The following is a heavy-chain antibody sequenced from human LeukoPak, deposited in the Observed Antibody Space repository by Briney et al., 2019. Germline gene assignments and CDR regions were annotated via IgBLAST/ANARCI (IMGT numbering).Heavy chain of an antibody. CDR3: ARGRYSDSSGYYYS. CDR2: ISAYNGNT. CDR1: GYTLTSYG. Sequence: ASVKVSCKASGYTLTSYGISWVRQAPGQGLEWMGWISAYNGNTNYAQKLQGRVTMTTDTSTSTAYMELRSLRSDDTAVYYCARGRYSDSSGYYYSWGQGTLVTVSS. V-gene: IGHV1-18*01. J-gene: IGHJ4*02. D-gene: IGHD3-22*01.